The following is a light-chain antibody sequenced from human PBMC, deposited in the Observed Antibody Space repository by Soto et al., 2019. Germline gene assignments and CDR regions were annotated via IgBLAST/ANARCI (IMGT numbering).Light chain of an antibody. J-gene: IGKJ1*01. CDR1: QSLVHSDGNTS. CDR2: QVS. V-gene: IGKV2-24*01. CDR3: KQPTQFPQGRT. Sequence: DVVMTQTPLSSPVTLGQPASISFNSSQSLVHSDGNTSLSWLQQRPGPASRLLIYQVSNLFSGVPGRFSGSVTGRDFTLRISRVEAGDVGVYYGKQPTQFPQGRTFGQGTKVESK.